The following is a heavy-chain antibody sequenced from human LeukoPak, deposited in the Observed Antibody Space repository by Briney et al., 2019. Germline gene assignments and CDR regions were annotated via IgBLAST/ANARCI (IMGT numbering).Heavy chain of an antibody. CDR3: ARSVGELLFSGAFDI. D-gene: IGHD3-10*01. J-gene: IGHJ3*02. Sequence: GGSLRLSCAASGFTFISYWMSWVRQAPGKGLEWVANIKQDGSEKYYVDSVKGRFTISRDNAKNSLYLQMNSLRAEDTAVYYCARSVGELLFSGAFDIWGQGTMVTVSS. CDR1: GFTFISYW. CDR2: IKQDGSEK. V-gene: IGHV3-7*01.